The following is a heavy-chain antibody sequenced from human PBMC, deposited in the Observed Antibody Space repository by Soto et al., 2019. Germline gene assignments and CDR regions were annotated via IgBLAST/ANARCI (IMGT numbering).Heavy chain of an antibody. J-gene: IGHJ4*02. V-gene: IGHV3-33*01. Sequence: QVQLVESGGGVVQPGRSLRLSCAASGFTFSHYAMHWARQAPGKGLEWVALIWSDGSNANYADSVRGRFSISRDNPKNTLYLQMNSLRAEDTAVYYCARDSGSAPWDYWGQGALVTVSS. CDR2: IWSDGSNA. D-gene: IGHD3-10*01. CDR3: ARDSGSAPWDY. CDR1: GFTFSHYA.